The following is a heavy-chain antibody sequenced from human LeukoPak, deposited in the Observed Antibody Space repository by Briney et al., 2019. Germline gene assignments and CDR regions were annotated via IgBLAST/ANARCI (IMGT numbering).Heavy chain of an antibody. CDR3: AREMYSGMYNDAFDI. CDR1: GFTVSSNY. D-gene: IGHD1-26*01. CDR2: IRSDGST. Sequence: PGGSLRLSCTPSGFTVSSNYMSWVRQAPGKGLEWVSVIRSDGSTNHADSVKGRFTISRDNSKNTLYLQMNNLRAEDTAMYYCAREMYSGMYNDAFDIWGQGTKVTVSS. V-gene: IGHV3-53*01. J-gene: IGHJ3*02.